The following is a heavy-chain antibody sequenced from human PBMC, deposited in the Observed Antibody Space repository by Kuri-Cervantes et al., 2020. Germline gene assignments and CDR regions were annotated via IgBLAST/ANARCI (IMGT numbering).Heavy chain of an antibody. CDR1: GFTFSSYA. V-gene: IGHV1-69*05. D-gene: IGHD6-13*01. CDR3: ASNIAAAGNYYYMDV. Sequence: GGSLRLSCAASGFTFSSYAISRVRQAPGQGLEWMGGIIPIFGTANYAQKFQGRVTITTDESTSTAYMELSSLRSEDTAVYYCASNIAAAGNYYYMDVWGKGTTVTVSS. J-gene: IGHJ6*03. CDR2: IIPIFGTA.